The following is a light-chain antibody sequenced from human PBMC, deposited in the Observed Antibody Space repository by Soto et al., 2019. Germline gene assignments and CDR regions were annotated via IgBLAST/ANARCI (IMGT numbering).Light chain of an antibody. Sequence: IQMTQSHSTLSASVGDRVTITCRASQSISSWLAWYQQKPGKAPKLLINKASSLESGVPSRFSGSGSGTEFTLTISSLQPDDFATYYCQHFNSYPWTFGQGTKVDI. CDR1: QSISSW. CDR2: KAS. CDR3: QHFNSYPWT. V-gene: IGKV1-5*03. J-gene: IGKJ1*01.